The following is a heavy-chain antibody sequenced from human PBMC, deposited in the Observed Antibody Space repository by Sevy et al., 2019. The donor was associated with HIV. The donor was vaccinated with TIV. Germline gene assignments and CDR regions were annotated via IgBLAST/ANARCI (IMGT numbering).Heavy chain of an antibody. CDR3: ARHYSGWYRNLYYYYGLDV. Sequence: SETLSLICSVSGGSTSSSSYSWGWIRQPPGKGLEWIATIYSDGDTYYTPSLERRITMSADTSRNQFSLKLRSVTASDTAIYYCARHYSGWYRNLYYYYGLDVWGQGTTVTVSS. CDR2: IYSDGDT. D-gene: IGHD6-19*01. CDR1: GGSTSSSSYS. J-gene: IGHJ6*02. V-gene: IGHV4-39*01.